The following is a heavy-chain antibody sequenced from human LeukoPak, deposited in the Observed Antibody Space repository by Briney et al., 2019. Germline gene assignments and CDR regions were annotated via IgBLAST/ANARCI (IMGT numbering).Heavy chain of an antibody. V-gene: IGHV4-30-2*01. CDR3: ARGLSAIVY. CDR2: INHSGST. Sequence: SQTLSLTCAVSGGSISSGGYSWSWIRQPPGKGLEWIGEINHSGSTNYNPSLKSRITISVDTSKNQFSLKLSSVTAADTAVYYCARGLSAIVYWGQGTLVTVSS. D-gene: IGHD2-15*01. J-gene: IGHJ4*02. CDR1: GGSISSGGYS.